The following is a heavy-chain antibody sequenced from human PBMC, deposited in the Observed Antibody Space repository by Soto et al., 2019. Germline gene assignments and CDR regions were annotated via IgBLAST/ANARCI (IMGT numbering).Heavy chain of an antibody. CDR1: GFTVGDYA. J-gene: IGHJ4*02. CDR3: TRVRSPNGGTSCYTY. Sequence: GGSLRLSCTASGFTVGDYAMSWFRQAPGKGLEWVGFIRSKDYGGTTEYAASVKGRFTISRDDSKSIAYLQMISLKTEYTAVYYCTRVRSPNGGTSCYTYWGQGTLVTVSS. V-gene: IGHV3-49*03. D-gene: IGHD2-2*01. CDR2: IRSKDYGGTT.